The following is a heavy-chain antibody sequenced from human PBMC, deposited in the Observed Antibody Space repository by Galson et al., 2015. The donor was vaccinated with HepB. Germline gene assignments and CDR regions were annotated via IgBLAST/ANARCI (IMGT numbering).Heavy chain of an antibody. J-gene: IGHJ6*04. D-gene: IGHD6-13*01. Sequence: SVKVSCKASGYTFTSYGISWVRQAPGQGLEWMGWISAYNGNTNYAQKLPGRLTMTTDTSTSTAYMELRSLRSDDTAVYCCARVGLVQEWQQLADYYYYGMDVWGKGTTVTVSS. CDR1: GYTFTSYG. CDR3: ARVGLVQEWQQLADYYYYGMDV. CDR2: ISAYNGNT. V-gene: IGHV1-18*04.